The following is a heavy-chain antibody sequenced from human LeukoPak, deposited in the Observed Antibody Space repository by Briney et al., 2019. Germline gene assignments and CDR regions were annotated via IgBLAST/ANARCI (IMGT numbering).Heavy chain of an antibody. J-gene: IGHJ4*02. CDR3: AREGRMSMGIEY. CDR1: GASFSGYY. Sequence: SETLSLTCAVYGASFSGYYWSSIRQSPGKGLEWLGEINHGGSTNYNPSLKSRVTMSVDTSKNHFSLKLSSVTAADTAVYFCAREGRMSMGIEYWGQGTLVTVSS. D-gene: IGHD4/OR15-4a*01. CDR2: INHGGST. V-gene: IGHV4-34*01.